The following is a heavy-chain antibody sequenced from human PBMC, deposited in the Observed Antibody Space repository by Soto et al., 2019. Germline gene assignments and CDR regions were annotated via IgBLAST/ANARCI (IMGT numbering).Heavy chain of an antibody. J-gene: IGHJ4*02. CDR2: VDPNGGGS. D-gene: IGHD4-17*01. CDR3: ATWVDYGDFEGFDF. CDR1: GYSFTDYK. V-gene: IGHV1-2*04. Sequence: QGQLLQSGAEVKKPGASVKVSCKTSGYSFTDYKLHWVRQAPGQGLEWMGWVDPNGGGSNSAQKLQGSVTMAWDTSITTAYLDLTRLTTNDTATYFCATWVDYGDFEGFDFWGQGPLVTVSS.